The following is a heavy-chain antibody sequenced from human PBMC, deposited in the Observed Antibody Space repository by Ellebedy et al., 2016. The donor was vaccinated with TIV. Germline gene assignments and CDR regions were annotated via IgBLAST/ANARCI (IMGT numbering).Heavy chain of an antibody. V-gene: IGHV4-59*12. J-gene: IGHJ4*02. Sequence: MPSETLSLTCTVSGDSISSSYWSWIRQLPGKGLEWLGHIYYSGGAKYNPSLKRRVTISVDTSKNQFSLKLSSVTAADTAVYYCARDTVTANWGPLFDYWGQGTLVTVSS. D-gene: IGHD7-27*01. CDR3: ARDTVTANWGPLFDY. CDR1: GDSISSSY. CDR2: IYYSGGA.